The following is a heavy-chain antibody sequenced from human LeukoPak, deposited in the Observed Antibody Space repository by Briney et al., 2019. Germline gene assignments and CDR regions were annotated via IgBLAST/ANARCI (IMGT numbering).Heavy chain of an antibody. Sequence: PSETLSLTCTVSGGSISSSSYYWGWIRQPPGKGLEWIGYIYYSGSTNYNPSLKSRVTISVDTSKNQFSLKLNSVTAADTAVYYCARITYGDNHFDIWGQGTMVTVSS. CDR2: IYYSGST. J-gene: IGHJ3*02. D-gene: IGHD4-23*01. CDR3: ARITYGDNHFDI. CDR1: GGSISSSSYY. V-gene: IGHV4-61*05.